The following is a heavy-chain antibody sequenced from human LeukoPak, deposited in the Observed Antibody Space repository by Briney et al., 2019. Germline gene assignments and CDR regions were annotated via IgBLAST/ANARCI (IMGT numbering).Heavy chain of an antibody. Sequence: SETLSLTCTVSGGSISTRSYYWGWIRQPPGKGLEWIGSMHYSGSTYYNPSLRSRVTISIDTSKNQFSLKLSSVTAADTAVYYCARDPGAYYDSSGYLNWFDPWGQGTLVTVSS. V-gene: IGHV4-39*07. D-gene: IGHD3-22*01. CDR1: GGSISTRSYY. J-gene: IGHJ5*02. CDR3: ARDPGAYYDSSGYLNWFDP. CDR2: MHYSGST.